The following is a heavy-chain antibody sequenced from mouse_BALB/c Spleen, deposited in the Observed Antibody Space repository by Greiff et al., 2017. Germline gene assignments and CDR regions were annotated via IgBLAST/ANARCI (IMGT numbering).Heavy chain of an antibody. CDR2: IDPENGNT. V-gene: IGHV14-1*02. CDR3: AIYYYGSSYY. J-gene: IGHJ2*01. D-gene: IGHD1-1*01. CDR1: GFNIKDYY. Sequence: VQLRQSGAELVRPGALVKLSCKASGFNIKDYYMHWVKQRPEQGLEWIGWIDPENGNTIYDPKFQGKASITADTSSNTAYLQLSSLTSEDTAVYYCAIYYYGSSYYWGQGTTLTVSS.